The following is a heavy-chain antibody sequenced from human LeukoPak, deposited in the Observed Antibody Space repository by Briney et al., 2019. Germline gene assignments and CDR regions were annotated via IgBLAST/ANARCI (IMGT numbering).Heavy chain of an antibody. V-gene: IGHV3-21*01. D-gene: IGHD1-26*01. CDR3: ARRRERAFDY. CDR2: ISSSSRYI. J-gene: IGHJ4*02. Sequence: PGGSLSLSCAASGFTFSSYSMNWVRPAPGKGREWVSSISSSSRYIYYADSVKGRFTISRDNAKNSLYLQMNSLRAEDTAVYYCARRRERAFDYWGQGTLVTVSS. CDR1: GFTFSSYS.